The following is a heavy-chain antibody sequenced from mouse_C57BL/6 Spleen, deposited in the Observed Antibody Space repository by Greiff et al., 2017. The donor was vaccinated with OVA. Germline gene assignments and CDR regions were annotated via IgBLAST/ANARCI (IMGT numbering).Heavy chain of an antibody. CDR1: GFTFSDYG. V-gene: IGHV5-17*01. D-gene: IGHD2-3*01. CDR2: ISSGSSTI. CDR3: ARTGDGYYYAMDY. Sequence: DVMLVESGAGLVKPGGSLKLSCAASGFTFSDYGMHWVRQAPEQGLEWVAYISSGSSTIYYADTVKGRFTISRDNAKNTLFLQMTSLRSEDTAMYYGARTGDGYYYAMDYWGQGTSVTVSS. J-gene: IGHJ4*01.